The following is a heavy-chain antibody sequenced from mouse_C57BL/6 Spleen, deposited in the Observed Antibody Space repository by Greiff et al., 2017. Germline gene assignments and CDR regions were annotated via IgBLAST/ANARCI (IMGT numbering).Heavy chain of an antibody. D-gene: IGHD4-1*01. CDR3: ARGTGTRYAMGY. Sequence: QVQLQQPGAELVMPGASVKLSCKASGYTFTSYWMHWVKQRPGQGLEWIGEIDPSDSYTNYNQKFKGKSTLTVDKSSSTAYMQLSSLTSEDSAVYYCARGTGTRYAMGYWGQGTSVTVS. J-gene: IGHJ4*01. V-gene: IGHV1-69*01. CDR2: IDPSDSYT. CDR1: GYTFTSYW.